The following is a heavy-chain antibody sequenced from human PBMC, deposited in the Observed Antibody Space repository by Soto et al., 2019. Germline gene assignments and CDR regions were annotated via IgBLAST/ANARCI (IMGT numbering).Heavy chain of an antibody. J-gene: IGHJ1*01. D-gene: IGHD2-8*01. CDR2: ISGSGDKT. CDR1: GFTSKYYA. Sequence: EVQLLQSGGGLAQPGTSLRLSCAASGFTSKYYAMTWVRQAPGKGLEWVSTISGSGDKTDYADSVKGRFRVSRDNSKDTLYLQMDSLRADDTALYYCARESKWYGVQYFQDWGQGTLVTVSS. V-gene: IGHV3-23*01. CDR3: ARESKWYGVQYFQD.